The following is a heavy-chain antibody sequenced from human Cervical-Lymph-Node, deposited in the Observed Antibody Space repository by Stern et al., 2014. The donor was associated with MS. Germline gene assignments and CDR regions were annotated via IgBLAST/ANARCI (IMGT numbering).Heavy chain of an antibody. CDR1: GGSISSGCYY. CDR2: IYYSGST. V-gene: IGHV4-31*03. CDR3: ARGRDGYKSHFDY. J-gene: IGHJ4*02. Sequence: QMQLQESGPGLVKPSPTLSLTCTVSGGSISSGCYYWSWIPQHPGKGLEGIGYIYYSGSTYYNPSLKRRVNISVDTSKNPFSLKLGSVTAADTAVYYCARGRDGYKSHFDYWGQGTLVTVSS. D-gene: IGHD5-24*01.